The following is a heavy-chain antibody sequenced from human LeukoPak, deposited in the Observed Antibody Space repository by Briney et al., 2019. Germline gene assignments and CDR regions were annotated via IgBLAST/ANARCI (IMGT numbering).Heavy chain of an antibody. CDR2: ISYSGST. CDR1: GGSISSYY. V-gene: IGHV4-59*01. Sequence: SETLSLTCTVSGGSISSYYWSWIRQPPGKGLEWIGYISYSGSTNYNPSLKSRVTISLDTSKKELSLKMSSMTAADTAVYYCVRQWTSVSPYWYFDLWGRGTLVTVSS. CDR3: VRQWTSVSPYWYFDL. D-gene: IGHD4-17*01. J-gene: IGHJ2*01.